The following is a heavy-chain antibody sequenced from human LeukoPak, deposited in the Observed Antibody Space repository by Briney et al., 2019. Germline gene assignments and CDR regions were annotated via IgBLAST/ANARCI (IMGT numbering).Heavy chain of an antibody. CDR2: IKSKTDGGTA. J-gene: IGHJ4*02. D-gene: IGHD3-22*01. Sequence: GGSLRLSCAASGFTFSNAWMSWVRQAPGKGLEWVGRIKSKTDGGTADYAAPVKGRFTISRDDSKNTLYLQMNSLKTEDTAVYYCSTTYYYDSSEGYWGQGTLVTVSS. CDR3: STTYYYDSSEGY. V-gene: IGHV3-15*01. CDR1: GFTFSNAW.